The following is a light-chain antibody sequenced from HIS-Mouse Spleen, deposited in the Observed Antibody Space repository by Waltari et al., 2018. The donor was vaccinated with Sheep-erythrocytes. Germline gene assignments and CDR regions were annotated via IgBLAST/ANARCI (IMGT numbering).Light chain of an antibody. CDR1: SSDVGGYNY. J-gene: IGLJ1*01. CDR2: DVS. CDR3: CSYAGSYNHV. Sequence: QSALTQPRSVSGSPGQSVTISCTGTSSDVGGYNYFSWYQQHPGKAPKLRIYDVSKRPSGVPDRFSGSKSGNTASLTISGLQAEDEAEYYCCSYAGSYNHVFATGTKVTVL. V-gene: IGLV2-11*01.